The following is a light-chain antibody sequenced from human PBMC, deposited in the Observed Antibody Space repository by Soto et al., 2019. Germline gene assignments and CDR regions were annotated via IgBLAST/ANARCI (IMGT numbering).Light chain of an antibody. V-gene: IGLV2-14*01. CDR2: DVS. CDR1: SSDVGGYNY. Sequence: QSALTQPASVSGSPGQSITISCTGTSSDVGGYNYVSWLQQHPGKAPKLMIYDVSDRPSGVSNRFSGSKSGNTASLTISGLQAEDEADYYCSSYTSSSTQVFGGGTKLTVL. J-gene: IGLJ2*01. CDR3: SSYTSSSTQV.